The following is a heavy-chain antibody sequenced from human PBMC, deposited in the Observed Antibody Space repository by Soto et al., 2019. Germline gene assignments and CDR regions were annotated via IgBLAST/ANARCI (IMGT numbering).Heavy chain of an antibody. CDR3: ARDRRIAAAGTGLDY. CDR2: ISSSSSYI. Sequence: EVQLVESGGGLVKPGGSLRLSCAASGFTFSSYSMNWVHQAPGKGLEWVSSISSSSSYIYYADSVKGRFTISRDNAKNSLYLQMNSLRAEDTAVYYCARDRRIAAAGTGLDYWGQGTLVTVSS. CDR1: GFTFSSYS. V-gene: IGHV3-21*01. D-gene: IGHD6-13*01. J-gene: IGHJ4*02.